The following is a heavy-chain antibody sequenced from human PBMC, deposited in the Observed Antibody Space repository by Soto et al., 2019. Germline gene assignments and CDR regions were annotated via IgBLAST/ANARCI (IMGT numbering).Heavy chain of an antibody. D-gene: IGHD5-12*01. Sequence: GASVKVSCKASGVTFSSYAISWVRQAPGQGLEWMGGIIPIFGTANYAQKFQGRVTITADKSTSTAYMELSSLRSEDTAVYYCARQRDGDGYNWDYYGMDVWGQGTTVTVSS. J-gene: IGHJ6*02. CDR1: GVTFSSYA. CDR2: IIPIFGTA. V-gene: IGHV1-69*06. CDR3: ARQRDGDGYNWDYYGMDV.